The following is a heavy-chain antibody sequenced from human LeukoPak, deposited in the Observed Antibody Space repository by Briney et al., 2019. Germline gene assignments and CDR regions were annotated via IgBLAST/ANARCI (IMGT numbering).Heavy chain of an antibody. CDR1: GGVLSGYY. J-gene: IGHJ5*02. CDR3: AREGRLLWFGEQRADNWFDP. V-gene: IGHV4-34*01. D-gene: IGHD3-10*01. CDR2: IKHSGRT. Sequence: SETLSLTCAGYGGVLSGYYWSWIRQPPGKGGGWDGGIKHSGRTNYNPSLKSRVTISVDTSKNQFSLKLSSVTAADTAVYYYAREGRLLWFGEQRADNWFDPWGQGTLVTVSS.